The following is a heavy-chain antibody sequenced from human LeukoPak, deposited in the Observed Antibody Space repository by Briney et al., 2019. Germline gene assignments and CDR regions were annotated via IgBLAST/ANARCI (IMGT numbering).Heavy chain of an antibody. CDR3: TTVPSLLWFGELFDYGMDV. CDR1: GFTFSNAW. Sequence: GGSLRLSCAASGFTFSNAWMSWVRQAPGKGLEWVGHIKSKTDGGTTDYAAPVKGRFTISRDDSKNTLYLQMNSLKTEDTAVYYCTTVPSLLWFGELFDYGMDVWGQGTTVTVSS. CDR2: IKSKTDGGTT. V-gene: IGHV3-15*01. J-gene: IGHJ6*02. D-gene: IGHD3-10*01.